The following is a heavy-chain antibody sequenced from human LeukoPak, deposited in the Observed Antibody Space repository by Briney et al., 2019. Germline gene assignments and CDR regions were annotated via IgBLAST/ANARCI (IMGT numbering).Heavy chain of an antibody. J-gene: IGHJ4*02. CDR1: GFTFDDYT. Sequence: PGGSLRLSCAASGFTFDDYTMHWVRQAPGKGLEWVSLISWDGGSTYYADSVKGRFTISRDNSKNSVYLQMNSLRAEDTALYYCAKDSGPGFLEWFPDYWGQGTLVTVSS. CDR3: AKDSGPGFLEWFPDY. V-gene: IGHV3-43D*03. D-gene: IGHD3-3*01. CDR2: ISWDGGST.